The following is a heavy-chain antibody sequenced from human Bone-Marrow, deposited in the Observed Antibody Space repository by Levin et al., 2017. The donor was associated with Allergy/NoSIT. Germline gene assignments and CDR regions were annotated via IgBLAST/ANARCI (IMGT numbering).Heavy chain of an antibody. CDR3: ARDLNWILFDS. CDR2: IRPDGSTT. CDR1: GFTFSSYG. Sequence: GESLKISCAASGFTFSSYGMHWIRQTPGTGLVWVSRIRPDGSTTAYADSVRGRFTISRDNTKNTLYLQMNSLRAEDTALYYCARDLNWILFDSWGQGVLVTVSS. V-gene: IGHV3-74*01. J-gene: IGHJ4*02. D-gene: IGHD1-20*01.